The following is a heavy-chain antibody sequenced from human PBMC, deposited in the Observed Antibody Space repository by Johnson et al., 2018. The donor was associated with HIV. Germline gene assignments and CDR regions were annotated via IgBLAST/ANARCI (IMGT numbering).Heavy chain of an antibody. CDR1: GFTFSSYA. CDR3: ARSMRGAFDV. V-gene: IGHV3-23*04. J-gene: IGHJ3*01. Sequence: VQLVESGGGVVQPGGSLRLSCAASGFTFSSYAMDWVRQTPGKGLAWVSAVSAGGDNTYYADSVEGRFTISRDNSKNTLYLQMNSLRAEDTAVYYCARSMRGAFDVWGQGTMVTVSS. D-gene: IGHD3-10*01. CDR2: VSAGGDNT.